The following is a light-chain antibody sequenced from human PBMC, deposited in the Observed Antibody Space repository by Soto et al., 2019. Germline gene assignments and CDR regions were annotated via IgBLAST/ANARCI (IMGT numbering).Light chain of an antibody. CDR2: SNS. Sequence: QSALTQPPSASGTPGQRVTISCSGSSSNIGTNTVNWYQQLPETAPKLLIYSNSQRPSGVPDRFSGSKSVTSASLAISGLKSEDEADYYCAAWDDSLTGHVVFGGGTKLTVL. CDR3: AAWDDSLTGHVV. J-gene: IGLJ2*01. V-gene: IGLV1-44*01. CDR1: SSNIGTNT.